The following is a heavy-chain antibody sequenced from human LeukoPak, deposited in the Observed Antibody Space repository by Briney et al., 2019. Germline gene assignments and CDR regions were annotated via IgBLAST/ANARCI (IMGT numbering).Heavy chain of an antibody. CDR3: ATTRQGNSRDFDY. D-gene: IGHD5-18*01. V-gene: IGHV3-66*01. CDR1: GFTVSPDY. CDR2: IYSGDST. J-gene: IGHJ4*02. Sequence: PGGSLRLSCAVSGFTVSPDYMTWVRQAPGKGLEWVSVIYSGDSTYYADSVKGRFTISRDNSKNTLYLQMNSLRTDDSAVYYCATTRQGNSRDFDYWGQGTLVTVSS.